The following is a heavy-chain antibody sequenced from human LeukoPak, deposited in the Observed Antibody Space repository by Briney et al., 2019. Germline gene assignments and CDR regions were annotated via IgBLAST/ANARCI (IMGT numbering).Heavy chain of an antibody. CDR3: ARREGSHYAVDV. CDR2: IYYSGGT. Sequence: SETLSLNCPVSGASLRRYSWRWLRLPPGKGLEWIGSIYYSGGTNFNPSLKRRFALSVDTSRNVFSLKLSSGTAADTAVYYCARREGSHYAVDVWGQGTTVTVSS. J-gene: IGHJ6*02. V-gene: IGHV4-59*08. CDR1: GASLRRYS. D-gene: IGHD1-26*01.